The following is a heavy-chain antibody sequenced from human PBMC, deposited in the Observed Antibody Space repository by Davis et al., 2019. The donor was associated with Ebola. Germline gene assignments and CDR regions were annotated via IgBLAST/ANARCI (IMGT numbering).Heavy chain of an antibody. V-gene: IGHV4-39*01. Sequence: MPSETLSLTCTVSGGSISSSSYYWGWIRQPPGKGLEWIGSIYYSGSTYYNPSLKRRVTISVDTSKNPFSLKLSSVTAADTAVYYCAGRDWTYYYYGMDVWGKGTTVTVSS. J-gene: IGHJ6*04. CDR2: IYYSGST. D-gene: IGHD1-1*01. CDR1: GGSISSSSYY. CDR3: AGRDWTYYYYGMDV.